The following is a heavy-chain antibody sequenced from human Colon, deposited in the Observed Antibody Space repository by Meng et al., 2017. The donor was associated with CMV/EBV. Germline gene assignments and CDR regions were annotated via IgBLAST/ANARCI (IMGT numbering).Heavy chain of an antibody. Sequence: GESLKISCAASGFTFRNHAMSWVRQAPGKGLEWVSVIYAGGRSTYLADSVKGRFTISRDNSKNTLYLQMNSLRAEDTAVYYCARDSTPSYYDFWSGYSHYGMDVWGQGTTVTVSS. D-gene: IGHD3-3*01. CDR1: GFTFRNHA. CDR3: ARDSTPSYYDFWSGYSHYGMDV. CDR2: IYAGGRST. J-gene: IGHJ6*02. V-gene: IGHV3-23*03.